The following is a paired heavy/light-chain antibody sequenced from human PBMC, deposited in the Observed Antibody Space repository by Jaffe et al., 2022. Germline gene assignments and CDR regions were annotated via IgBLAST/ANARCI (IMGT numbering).Light chain of an antibody. J-gene: IGKJ3*01. CDR1: QSLLHTDGKTY. Sequence: DTVMTQTPLSLSVTPGQPASISCKSSQSLLHTDGKTYLYWYLQRPGQSPQLLIYEASRRFSGVPDRFSGSGAGTDFTLKISRVEAEDVGVYYCMQGIHLPFTFGPGTKVDIK. CDR3: MQGIHLPFT. CDR2: EAS. V-gene: IGKV2-29*02.
Heavy chain of an antibody. CDR1: GFSFSSCA. CDR3: AKGSGYCSGISCSHSDY. CDR2: ISGSGDST. D-gene: IGHD2-2*01. Sequence: EVQLLESGGGLVQPGGSLRLSCAASGFSFSSCAMSWVRQAPGKGLEWVSAISGSGDSTYYADSVKGRFTISRDNSRNTLYLQLNSLRAEDSALYYCAKGSGYCSGISCSHSDYWGQGTLVTVSS. V-gene: IGHV3-23*01. J-gene: IGHJ4*02.